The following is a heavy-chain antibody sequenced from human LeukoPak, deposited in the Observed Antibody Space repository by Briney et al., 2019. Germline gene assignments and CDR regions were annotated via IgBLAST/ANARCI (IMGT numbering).Heavy chain of an antibody. CDR3: ARAYYDSSGYIDY. D-gene: IGHD3-22*01. CDR2: INHSGST. J-gene: IGHJ4*02. V-gene: IGHV4-34*01. CDR1: GGSFSGYY. Sequence: PSETLSLTCAVYGGSFSGYYWSWIRQPPGKGLEWIGEINHSGSTNYNPSLKSRVTISVGTSKNQFSLKLSSVTAADTAVYYCARAYYDSSGYIDYWGQGTLVTVSS.